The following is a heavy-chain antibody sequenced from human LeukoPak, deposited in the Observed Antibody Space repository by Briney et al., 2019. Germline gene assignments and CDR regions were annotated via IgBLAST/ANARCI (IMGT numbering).Heavy chain of an antibody. D-gene: IGHD3-22*01. Sequence: PSETLSLTCTVSGGSISSYYWSWIRQPAGKGLEWIGSIYTSGSTNYNPSLKSRVTMSVDTSKNQFSLKLSSVTAADTAVYYCARGYYDSSGYFDAFDIWGQGTMVTVSS. J-gene: IGHJ3*02. CDR3: ARGYYDSSGYFDAFDI. CDR2: IYTSGST. V-gene: IGHV4-4*07. CDR1: GGSISSYY.